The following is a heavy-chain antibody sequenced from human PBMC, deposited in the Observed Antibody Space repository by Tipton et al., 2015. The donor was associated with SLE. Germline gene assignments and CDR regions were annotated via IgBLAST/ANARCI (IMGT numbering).Heavy chain of an antibody. V-gene: IGHV4-61*08. CDR3: ARDRFGYKFFDT. CDR2: IYHTGST. D-gene: IGHD1-1*01. Sequence: TLSLTCAVSGGSISSGGYSWSWLRQPPGKGPECIGYIYHTGSTRLNPSLESRVTMSVDTSKSQFSLKLSSVTAADTAIYYCARDRFGYKFFDTWGQGTLGNVSS. CDR1: GGSISSGGYS. J-gene: IGHJ5*02.